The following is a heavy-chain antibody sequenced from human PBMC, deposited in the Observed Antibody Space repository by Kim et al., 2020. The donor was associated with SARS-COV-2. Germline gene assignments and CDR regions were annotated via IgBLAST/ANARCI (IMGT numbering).Heavy chain of an antibody. CDR1: GYSFTSYW. D-gene: IGHD5-18*01. V-gene: IGHV5-51*01. CDR3: ARRGGYSYGVFYYYGMDV. CDR2: IYPCDSDT. J-gene: IGHJ6*02. Sequence: GESLKISCKGSGYSFTSYWIGWVRQMPGKGLEWMGIIYPCDSDTRYSPSFQGQVTISADKSISTASLQWSSLKASDTGMYYCARRGGYSYGVFYYYGMDVWGQGTTVTVPS.